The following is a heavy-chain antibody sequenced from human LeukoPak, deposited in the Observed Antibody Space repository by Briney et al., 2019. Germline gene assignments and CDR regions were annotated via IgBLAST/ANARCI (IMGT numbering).Heavy chain of an antibody. CDR2: IRSNTYGGST. CDR1: GFTFGDYG. D-gene: IGHD3-10*01. V-gene: IGHV3-49*03. CDR3: AKDFGGAGSYHCPFDY. Sequence: GGSLRLSCEGSGFTFGDYGVGWFRQAPGKGLQWVTSIRSNTYGGSTEYVPSVKGRFTISRDDSNSIAYLQMNSLKAEDTAVYYCAKDFGGAGSYHCPFDYWGQGTLVTVSS. J-gene: IGHJ4*02.